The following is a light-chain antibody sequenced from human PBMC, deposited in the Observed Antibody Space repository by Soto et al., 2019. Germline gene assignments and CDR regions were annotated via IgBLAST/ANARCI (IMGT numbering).Light chain of an antibody. CDR1: QSIDTY. V-gene: IGKV1-39*01. J-gene: IGKJ4*01. CDR3: QQSYSTPPVT. CDR2: SAS. Sequence: DIQMTQSPSSLSASVGDRVTITCRASQSIDTYLNWYQQKPGKAPKLLIYSASNLQSGIPSRFSSVGSGTHFTLTISSLQPEDFATYYCQQSYSTPPVTFGGGTVVDIK.